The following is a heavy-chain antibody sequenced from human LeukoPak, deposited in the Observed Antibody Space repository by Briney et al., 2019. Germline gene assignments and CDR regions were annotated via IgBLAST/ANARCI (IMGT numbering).Heavy chain of an antibody. V-gene: IGHV3-21*01. CDR3: AREESSSSGYYFDY. J-gene: IGHJ4*02. Sequence: PGRSLRLSCAASGFTFSSYAMHWVRQAPGKGLEWVSSISSSSSYIYYADSVKGRFTISRDNAKNSLYLQMNSLRAEDTAVYYCAREESSSSGYYFDYWGQGALVTVSS. CDR1: GFTFSSYA. D-gene: IGHD6-6*01. CDR2: ISSSSSYI.